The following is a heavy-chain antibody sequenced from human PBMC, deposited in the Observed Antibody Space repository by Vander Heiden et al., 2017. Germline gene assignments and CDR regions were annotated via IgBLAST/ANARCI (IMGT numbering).Heavy chain of an antibody. D-gene: IGHD1-7*01. J-gene: IGHJ3*01. CDR2: IYYNGSP. V-gene: IGHV4-59*01. Sequence: QVQLPESAPGLVKPSETLSLTCTVSGVSIINYYWSWIRQPPGKGLEWIGYIYYNGSPNYNPSLQSRASISVDPSKNQFSLRLGSVTAADTAVYYCARVKTGTTSKPFDVWGQGTMVTVSS. CDR1: GVSIINYY. CDR3: ARVKTGTTSKPFDV.